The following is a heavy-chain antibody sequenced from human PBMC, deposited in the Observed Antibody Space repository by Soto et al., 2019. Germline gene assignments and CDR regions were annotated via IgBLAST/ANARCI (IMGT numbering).Heavy chain of an antibody. J-gene: IGHJ4*02. D-gene: IGHD1-1*01. CDR3: TTSNLGVDF. V-gene: IGHV3-15*01. CDR2: IKTKPDDGTI. Sequence: GGSLRLSCAASGLIFSDVWMTWVRQAPGKGLEWVGRIKTKPDDGTIDYAAPVRGRFTISRDDSKNTLYLQMTSLAPDDTGVYYCTTSNLGVDFWGPGTLVTVSS. CDR1: GLIFSDVW.